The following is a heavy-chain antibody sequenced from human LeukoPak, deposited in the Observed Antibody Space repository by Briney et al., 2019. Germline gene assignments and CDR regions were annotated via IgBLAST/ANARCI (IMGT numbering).Heavy chain of an antibody. CDR3: AKDPNGDYVGAFDM. CDR1: EFTFNNYV. D-gene: IGHD4-17*01. V-gene: IGHV3-23*01. Sequence: PGGSLRLSCAASEFTFNNYVMSWVRQAPGKGLEWVSSTSGSGHNTYYADSVQGRFTISRDNSKNTLFLQMNSLRADDTAVYHCAKDPNGDYVGAFDMWGQGTMVTVSS. CDR2: TSGSGHNT. J-gene: IGHJ3*02.